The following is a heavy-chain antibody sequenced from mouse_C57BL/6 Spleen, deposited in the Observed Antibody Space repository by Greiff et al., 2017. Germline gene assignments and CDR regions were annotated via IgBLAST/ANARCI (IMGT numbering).Heavy chain of an antibody. CDR3: ARGEYDDYAMDY. Sequence: EVQGVESGGGSVQPGGSLKLSCAASGFTFSDYGMAWVRQAPRKGPEWVAFISNLAYSIYYADTVTGRFTISRENAKNTLYLDMSSLRSEDTAMYYCARGEYDDYAMDYWGQGTSVTVSS. D-gene: IGHD2-14*01. V-gene: IGHV5-15*01. CDR1: GFTFSDYG. J-gene: IGHJ4*01. CDR2: ISNLAYSI.